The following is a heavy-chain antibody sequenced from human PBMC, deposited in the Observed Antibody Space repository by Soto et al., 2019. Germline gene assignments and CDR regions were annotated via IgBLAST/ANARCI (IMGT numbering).Heavy chain of an antibody. CDR2: ISGSGGST. Sequence: GGSLRLSCAASGFTFSSYAMSWVRQAPGKGLEWVSAISGSGGSTYYADSVKGRFTISGDNSKNTLCLQMSSLRVEDTAVYYCARGRPEYYFDYWGPGTLVTVSS. J-gene: IGHJ4*02. CDR1: GFTFSSYA. V-gene: IGHV3-23*01. CDR3: ARGRPEYYFDY.